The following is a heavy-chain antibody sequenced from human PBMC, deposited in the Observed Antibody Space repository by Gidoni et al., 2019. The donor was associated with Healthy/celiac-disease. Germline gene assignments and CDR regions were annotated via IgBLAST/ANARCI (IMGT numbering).Heavy chain of an antibody. J-gene: IGHJ3*02. Sequence: QVQLVQSGAEVQQPGSSVQVSCKASGGTFGSSALSWVRQAPGQGLEWMGRIIPILGIANYAQKFQGRVTITADKSTSTAYMELSSLRSEDTAVYYCAREPYCTNGVCDRHDAFDIWGQGTMVTVSS. CDR1: GGTFGSSA. CDR2: IIPILGIA. D-gene: IGHD2-8*01. CDR3: AREPYCTNGVCDRHDAFDI. V-gene: IGHV1-69*04.